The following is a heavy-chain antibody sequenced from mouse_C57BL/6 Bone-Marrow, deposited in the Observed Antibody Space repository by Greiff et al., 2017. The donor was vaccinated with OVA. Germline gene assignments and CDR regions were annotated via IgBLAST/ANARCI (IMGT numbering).Heavy chain of an antibody. CDR1: GYTFTSYR. CDR2: IDPSDSYT. J-gene: IGHJ2*01. Sequence: QVQLQQPGAELVMPGASVKLSCKASGYTFTSYRMHWVKQRPGQGLEWIGEIDPSDSYTNYNQKFKGKSTLTVDKSSSTAYMQLSSLTSEDSAVYYCAREGIWSVYFDYWGQGTTLTVFS. CDR3: AREGIWSVYFDY. V-gene: IGHV1-69*01. D-gene: IGHD1-1*02.